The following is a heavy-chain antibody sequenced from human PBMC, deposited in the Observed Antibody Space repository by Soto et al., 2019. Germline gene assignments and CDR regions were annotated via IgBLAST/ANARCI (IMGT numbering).Heavy chain of an antibody. CDR1: GFSLSNARMG. V-gene: IGHV2-26*01. CDR3: ARIQWSSSYNYYYYGMDV. J-gene: IGHJ6*02. D-gene: IGHD6-6*01. Sequence: SGPTLVNPTETLTLTCTVSGFSLSNARMGVSWIRQPPGKALEWLAHIFSNDEKSYSTSLKSRLTISKDTSKSQVVLTMTNMDPVDTATYYCARIQWSSSYNYYYYGMDVWGQGTTVTVSS. CDR2: IFSNDEK.